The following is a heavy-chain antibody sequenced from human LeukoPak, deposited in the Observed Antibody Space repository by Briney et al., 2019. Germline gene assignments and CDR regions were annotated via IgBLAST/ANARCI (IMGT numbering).Heavy chain of an antibody. D-gene: IGHD3-10*02. J-gene: IGHJ6*04. V-gene: IGHV3-74*01. CDR3: AELGITMIGGV. CDR1: GFTFSSYA. Sequence: GGSLRLSCAASGFTFSSYAMHWVRQAPGKGPVWVSRIKTDGSITDYADFVKGRFTISRDNAKNTLYLQMNSLRAEDTAVYYCAELGITMIGGVWGKGTTVTISS. CDR2: IKTDGSIT.